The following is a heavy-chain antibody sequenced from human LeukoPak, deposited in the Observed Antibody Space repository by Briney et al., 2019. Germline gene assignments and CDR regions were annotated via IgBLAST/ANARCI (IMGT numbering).Heavy chain of an antibody. V-gene: IGHV1-69*05. J-gene: IGHJ6*03. Sequence: GASVKVSCKASGGTFSSYAISWVRQAPGQGLEWMGGIIPIFGTANYAQKLQGRVTITTDESTSTAYMELSSLRSEDTAVYYCARAAYYGDYGVGYYYYYMDVWGKGTTITVSS. CDR3: ARAAYYGDYGVGYYYYYMDV. CDR2: IIPIFGTA. D-gene: IGHD4-17*01. CDR1: GGTFSSYA.